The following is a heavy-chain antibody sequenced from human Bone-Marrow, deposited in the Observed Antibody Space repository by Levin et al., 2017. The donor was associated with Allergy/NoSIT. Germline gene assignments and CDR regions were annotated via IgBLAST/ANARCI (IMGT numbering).Heavy chain of an antibody. V-gene: IGHV3-74*01. D-gene: IGHD4/OR15-4a*01. CDR3: VRGAPFDS. CDR2: INSDGSSR. J-gene: IGHJ4*02. Sequence: PGGSLRLSCAASGFTFSGDWMHWVRQVPGKGLVWVARINSDGSSRSHADAVEGRFTISRDNAKNTLYLQMNSLRLEDTAVYYCVRGAPFDSWGQGTLVTVSS. CDR1: GFTFSGDW.